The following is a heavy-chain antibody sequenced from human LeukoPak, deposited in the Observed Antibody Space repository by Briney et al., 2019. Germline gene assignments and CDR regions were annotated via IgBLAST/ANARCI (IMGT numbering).Heavy chain of an antibody. V-gene: IGHV4-39*07. CDR1: GGSISSSSYY. CDR3: ARTSYSGSYREPLWFDP. CDR2: IYYSGST. Sequence: PSETLSLTCTVSGGSISSSSYYWGWIRQPPGKGLEWIGSIYYSGSTYYNPSLKRRVTISVDTSKNKFSLKLSSVTAADTAVYYCARTSYSGSYREPLWFDPWGQGTLVTVSS. J-gene: IGHJ5*02. D-gene: IGHD1-26*01.